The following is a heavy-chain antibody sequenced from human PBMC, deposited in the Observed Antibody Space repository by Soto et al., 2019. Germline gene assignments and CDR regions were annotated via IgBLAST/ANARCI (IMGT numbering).Heavy chain of an antibody. Sequence: GGSLRLSCAASGFTFSTYAMSWVRQAPGKGLEWVSGISGSGGSTYYADSVKGRFTISRDNSKNTLYLQMNSLRAEDTAVYYCAKLLVENYFDYWGQGTLVTVSS. V-gene: IGHV3-23*01. D-gene: IGHD2-8*02. CDR3: AKLLVENYFDY. CDR1: GFTFSTYA. J-gene: IGHJ4*02. CDR2: ISGSGGST.